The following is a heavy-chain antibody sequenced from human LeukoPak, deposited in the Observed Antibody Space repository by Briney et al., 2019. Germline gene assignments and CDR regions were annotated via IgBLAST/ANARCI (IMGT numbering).Heavy chain of an antibody. J-gene: IGHJ3*02. Sequence: PGGSLRLSCAASGFTFSSYWMYWVRQAPGKRPEWVSRIDRDGRSTGYADSVKDRFTISRDNAENSLYLQMNSLRAEDTAVYYCARESSSSGYSYDAFDIWGQGTMVTVS. CDR1: GFTFSSYW. V-gene: IGHV3-74*01. D-gene: IGHD3-22*01. CDR2: IDRDGRST. CDR3: ARESSSSGYSYDAFDI.